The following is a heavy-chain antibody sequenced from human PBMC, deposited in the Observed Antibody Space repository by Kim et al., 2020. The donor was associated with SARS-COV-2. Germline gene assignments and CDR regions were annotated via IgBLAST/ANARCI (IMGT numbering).Heavy chain of an antibody. CDR1: GGSISSSSYY. Sequence: SETLSLTCTVSGGSISSSSYYWGWIRQPPGKGLEWIGSIYYSGSTYYNPSLKSRVTISVDTSKNQFSLKLSSVTAADTAVYYCARRGRAGAFDIWGQGTMVTVSS. CDR3: ARRGRAGAFDI. J-gene: IGHJ3*02. V-gene: IGHV4-39*01. CDR2: IYYSGST. D-gene: IGHD1-26*01.